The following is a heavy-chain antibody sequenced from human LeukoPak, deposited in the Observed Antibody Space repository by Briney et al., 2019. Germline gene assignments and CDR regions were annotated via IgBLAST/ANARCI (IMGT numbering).Heavy chain of an antibody. D-gene: IGHD6-19*01. V-gene: IGHV4-59*01. J-gene: IGHJ4*02. CDR2: IYYSGST. Sequence: SETLSPTRTVFGGSLSRYYWSWVRQPPGEGLEWIGDIYYSGSTNYNPSLKSRVTISVDTSKNQFSLKLSSVTAADTAVYYCARLRGAVAGTRGGPFDYWGQGTLVTVSS. CDR1: GGSLSRYY. CDR3: ARLRGAVAGTRGGPFDY.